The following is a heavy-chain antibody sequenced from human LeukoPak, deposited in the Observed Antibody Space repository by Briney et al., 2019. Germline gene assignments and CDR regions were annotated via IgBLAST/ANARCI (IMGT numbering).Heavy chain of an antibody. CDR1: GGSISSYY. CDR3: ARECSSTSCSYYFNY. J-gene: IGHJ4*02. Sequence: SETLSLTCTVSGGSISSYYWSWIRQPPGKGLEWIGYIYYSGSTNYNPSLKSRVTISVDTSKNQFSLKLSSVAAADTAVYYCARECSSTSCSYYFNYWGQGTLVTVSS. CDR2: IYYSGST. D-gene: IGHD2-2*01. V-gene: IGHV4-59*01.